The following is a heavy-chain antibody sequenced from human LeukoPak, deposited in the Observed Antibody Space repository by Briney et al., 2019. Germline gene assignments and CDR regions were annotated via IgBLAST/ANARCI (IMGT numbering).Heavy chain of an antibody. CDR2: ITWNSGSI. CDR3: AKDRGYYYDSSGYYYFDY. J-gene: IGHJ4*02. V-gene: IGHV3-9*01. D-gene: IGHD3-22*01. Sequence: PGGSLRLSCAASGFTFDDYAMHWVRQAPGKGLEWVSGITWNSGSIGYADSVKGRFTISRDNSKNTLYLQMNSLRAEDTAVYYCAKDRGYYYDSSGYYYFDYWGQGTLVTVSS. CDR1: GFTFDDYA.